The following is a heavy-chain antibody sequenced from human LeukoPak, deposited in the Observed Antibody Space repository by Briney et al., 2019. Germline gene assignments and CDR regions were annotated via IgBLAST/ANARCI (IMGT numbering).Heavy chain of an antibody. CDR1: GFTFSSYA. CDR3: AKDHPISGWFLYNWFDP. Sequence: SGGSLRLSWAASGFTFSSYAMSWVRQAPGKGLEWVSAISGSGGSTYYADSVKGRFTISRDNSKNTLYLQMNSLRAEDTAVYYCAKDHPISGWFLYNWFDPWGQGTLVTVSS. V-gene: IGHV3-23*01. J-gene: IGHJ5*02. D-gene: IGHD6-19*01. CDR2: ISGSGGST.